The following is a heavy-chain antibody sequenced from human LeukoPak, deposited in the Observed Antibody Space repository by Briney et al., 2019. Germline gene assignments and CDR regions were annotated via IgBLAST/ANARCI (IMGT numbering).Heavy chain of an antibody. CDR3: TKVGDYSSSSDPFDY. CDR2: ISSSSSTI. Sequence: GGSLRLSCAASGFTFSSYSMNWVRQAPGKGLEWVSYISSSSSTIYYADSVKGRFTISRDNAKNSLYLQMNSLRAEDTAVYYCTKVGDYSSSSDPFDYWGQGTLVTVSS. CDR1: GFTFSSYS. D-gene: IGHD6-6*01. V-gene: IGHV3-48*04. J-gene: IGHJ4*02.